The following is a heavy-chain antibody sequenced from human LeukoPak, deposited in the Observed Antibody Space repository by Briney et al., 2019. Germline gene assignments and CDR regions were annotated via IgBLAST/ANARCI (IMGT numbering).Heavy chain of an antibody. Sequence: GGSLRLSCAASGFTLSSYAMTWVRQAPGRGLEWVSSVDGGGGGTYYADPVKGRFTISRDNSKDTLYLQMNGLRAEDTAVYFCAKQSAGSAAWYSLHYDFWGQGTLVTVSS. CDR3: AKQSAGSAAWYSLHYDF. J-gene: IGHJ4*02. V-gene: IGHV3-23*01. D-gene: IGHD6-13*01. CDR2: VDGGGGGT. CDR1: GFTLSSYA.